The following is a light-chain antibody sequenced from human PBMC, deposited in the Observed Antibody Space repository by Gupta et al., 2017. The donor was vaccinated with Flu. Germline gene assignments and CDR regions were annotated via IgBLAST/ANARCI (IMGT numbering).Light chain of an antibody. CDR2: WAS. CDR3: HQYFTTPIT. Sequence: DIVMTQSPDSLAVSLGERATIKCQSSQSVSYSPNDKNYLAWYQQKSGQSPNLLIYWASTRESGVPDRFSGSGSGADFTLTISSLQAEDVAVYYCHQYFTTPITFGQGTRLEIK. J-gene: IGKJ5*01. V-gene: IGKV4-1*01. CDR1: QSVSYSPNDKNY.